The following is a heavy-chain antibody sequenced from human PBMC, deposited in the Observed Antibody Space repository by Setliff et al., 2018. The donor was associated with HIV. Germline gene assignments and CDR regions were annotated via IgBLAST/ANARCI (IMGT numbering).Heavy chain of an antibody. Sequence: ASVKVSCKASGHSFADYAMNWVRQAPRQGLEWMGYINTNTGNPTYAQGFTGRFVFSFDTSVTTAYLQITGLRTEDTAVYFCARGGTHYDFWSGYRLGYFDLWGRGTPVTVSS. CDR1: GHSFADYA. V-gene: IGHV7-4-1*02. CDR3: ARGGTHYDFWSGYRLGYFDL. D-gene: IGHD3-3*01. J-gene: IGHJ2*01. CDR2: INTNTGNP.